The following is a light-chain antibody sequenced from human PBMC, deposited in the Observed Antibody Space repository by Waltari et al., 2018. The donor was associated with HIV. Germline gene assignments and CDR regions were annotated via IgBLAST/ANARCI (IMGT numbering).Light chain of an antibody. Sequence: QSVLTQPPSASGPPGQRVTISCSGSSSNIGSNTVNWHQQLPGTAPKLLIYRNKQRPSGVPDRFSGSKSGTSASLAISGLQSEDEADYYCAVWGDSLNSPVFGGGTKLTVL. V-gene: IGLV1-44*01. CDR3: AVWGDSLNSPV. CDR2: RNK. CDR1: SSNIGSNT. J-gene: IGLJ2*01.